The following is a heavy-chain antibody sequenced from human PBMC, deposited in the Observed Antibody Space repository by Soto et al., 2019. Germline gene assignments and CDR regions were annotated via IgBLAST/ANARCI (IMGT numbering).Heavy chain of an antibody. V-gene: IGHV3-23*01. Sequence: PGGSLRLSCVASGFTFSRYAMTWVRQAPGKELEKVTLIRGKDGSTYYAESVKGRFNISRDNSKNTLYLQMNSLRVEDTAVYFCVKGACFDCWGQGNMVTVSS. J-gene: IGHJ4*02. CDR1: GFTFSRYA. D-gene: IGHD3-16*01. CDR3: VKGACFDC. CDR2: IRGKDGST.